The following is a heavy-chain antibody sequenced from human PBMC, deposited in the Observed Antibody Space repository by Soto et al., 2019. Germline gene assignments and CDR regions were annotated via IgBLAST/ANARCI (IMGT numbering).Heavy chain of an antibody. Sequence: SVKVSCKASGGTFSSYAISWVRQAPGQGLEWMGGIIPIFGTANYAQKFQGRVTITADESTSTAYMELSSLRSEDTAVYYCARDKGGGEVYFDYWGQGTLVTVSS. J-gene: IGHJ4*02. V-gene: IGHV1-69*13. CDR2: IIPIFGTA. CDR1: GGTFSSYA. D-gene: IGHD3-16*01. CDR3: ARDKGGGEVYFDY.